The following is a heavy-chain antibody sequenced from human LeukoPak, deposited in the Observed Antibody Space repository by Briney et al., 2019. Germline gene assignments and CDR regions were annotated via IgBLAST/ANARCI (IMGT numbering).Heavy chain of an antibody. J-gene: IGHJ6*03. Sequence: PSETLSLTCTVSGYSISSGYYWGWIRQPPGKGLEWIGYFYHSGSTYYNPSLKSRVTISVDRSKNQFSLKLSSVTAADTAVYYCASTGGVGNYYYYYMDVWGKGTTVTVSS. D-gene: IGHD7-27*01. V-gene: IGHV4-38-2*02. CDR1: GYSISSGYY. CDR3: ASTGGVGNYYYYYMDV. CDR2: FYHSGST.